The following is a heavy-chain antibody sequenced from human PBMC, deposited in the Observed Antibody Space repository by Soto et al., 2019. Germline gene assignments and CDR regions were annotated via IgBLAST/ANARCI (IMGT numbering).Heavy chain of an antibody. J-gene: IGHJ4*02. CDR2: ISCCGGST. D-gene: IGHD6-19*01. V-gene: IGHV3-23*01. CDR1: GFNFKKFS. Sequence: EVQLLESGGGVVQPGGSLRLSCVASGFNFKKFSIGWVRPAPGEGLEWGSGISCCGGSTSYADSVKGRFSIARDDSTNTLSLQMNNLRVEDTAQYYCAKADGEQWLLPHLDKWGQGTLVTVS. CDR3: AKADGEQWLLPHLDK.